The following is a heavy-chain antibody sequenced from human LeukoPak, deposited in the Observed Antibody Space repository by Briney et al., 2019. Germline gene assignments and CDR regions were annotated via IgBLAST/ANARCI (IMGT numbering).Heavy chain of an antibody. Sequence: GASVKVSCKVSGYTLTELSMHWVRQAPGKGLVWMGGFDPEDGETIYAQKFQGRVTMTEDTSTDTAYMELSSLRSEDTAVYYCAIIAAAGRDGGYYFDYWGQGTLVTVSS. CDR2: FDPEDGET. D-gene: IGHD6-13*01. CDR1: GYTLTELS. V-gene: IGHV1-24*01. CDR3: AIIAAAGRDGGYYFDY. J-gene: IGHJ4*02.